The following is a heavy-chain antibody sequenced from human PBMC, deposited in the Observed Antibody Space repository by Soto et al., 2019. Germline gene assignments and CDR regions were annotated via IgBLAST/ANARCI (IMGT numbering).Heavy chain of an antibody. V-gene: IGHV1-18*01. CDR2: TSGYSGNS. CDR1: GYIFSSFY. D-gene: IGHD3-3*02. Sequence: APVKVSCKASGYIFSSFYINWVRQAPGQGLEWMGWTSGYSGNSKYAQKFQGRVTMTTETSTNTGYMEMRSLTSDDTAVYYCARDIFGHVDAFDLWGQGTMATVS. CDR3: ARDIFGHVDAFDL. J-gene: IGHJ3*01.